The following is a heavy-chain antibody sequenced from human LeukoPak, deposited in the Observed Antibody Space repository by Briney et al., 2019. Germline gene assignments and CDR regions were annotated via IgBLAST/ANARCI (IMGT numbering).Heavy chain of an antibody. Sequence: PGGSLRLSCAASGFTLYSYAISRVRQAPGKRLEWVSAISGRGGGTYYADSVKGRFTISRDTSKNTLHLQMNTLRSEYPALDYRAKDRGSGTYYPHNWFDPWGQGTLVTVSS. CDR1: GFTLYSYA. J-gene: IGHJ5*02. CDR2: ISGRGGGT. D-gene: IGHD3-10*01. V-gene: IGHV3-23*01. CDR3: AKDRGSGTYYPHNWFDP.